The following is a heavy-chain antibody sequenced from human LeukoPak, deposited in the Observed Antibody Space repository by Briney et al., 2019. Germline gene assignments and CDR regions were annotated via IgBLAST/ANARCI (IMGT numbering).Heavy chain of an antibody. D-gene: IGHD1-26*01. CDR2: IDKERNSYATAS. J-gene: IGHJ5*02. CDR3: TRDSGTYNWLDP. Sequence: GGSLRLSCAASGFTFSGSAIHWVRQSFGKGLEWIGHIDKERNSYATASAYAVSVEGRFTVSRDDSKNMAFLQMSGLKTEDTALYFCTRDSGTYNWLDPWGQGTLVTVSS. CDR1: GFTFSGSA. V-gene: IGHV3-73*01.